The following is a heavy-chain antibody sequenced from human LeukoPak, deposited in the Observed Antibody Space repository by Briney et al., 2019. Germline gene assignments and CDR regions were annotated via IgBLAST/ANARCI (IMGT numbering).Heavy chain of an antibody. CDR2: ISSSSSYI. CDR3: ARDDSETQPYYYYYMDV. V-gene: IGHV3-21*01. Sequence: PGGSLRLSCAASGFTFSSYSMNWVRQAPGKGLEWVSSISSSSSYIYYADSVKGRFTISRDNAKNSLYLQMNSLRAEDTAVYYCARDDSETQPYYYYYMDVWGKGTTVTVSS. CDR1: GFTFSSYS. D-gene: IGHD2-21*01. J-gene: IGHJ6*03.